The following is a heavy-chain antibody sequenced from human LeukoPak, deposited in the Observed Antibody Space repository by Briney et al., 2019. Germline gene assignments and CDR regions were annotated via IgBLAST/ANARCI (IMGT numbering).Heavy chain of an antibody. Sequence: GASVKVSCKASGYTFTSYDINWVRQATGQGLEWMGWMNPNSGNTGYAQKFQGRVTITRNTSKSTAYMELSSLRSEDTAVYYCARIGRDCSSTSCYGPLANLSSFYYYYYMDVWGKGTTVTISS. V-gene: IGHV1-8*03. J-gene: IGHJ6*03. CDR2: MNPNSGNT. CDR1: GYTFTSYD. D-gene: IGHD2-2*01. CDR3: ARIGRDCSSTSCYGPLANLSSFYYYYYMDV.